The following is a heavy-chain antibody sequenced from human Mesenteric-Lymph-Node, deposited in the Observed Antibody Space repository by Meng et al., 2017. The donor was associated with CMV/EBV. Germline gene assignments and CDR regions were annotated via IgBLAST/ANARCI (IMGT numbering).Heavy chain of an antibody. CDR3: AKAGITIFGVVISYYYYGMDV. V-gene: IGHV3-23*01. D-gene: IGHD3-3*01. CDR2: ISGSGGGT. CDR1: GFTFSSYA. J-gene: IGHJ6*02. Sequence: GGSLRLSCAASGFTFSSYAMNWVRQTPGKGLEWVSSISGSGGGTYSADSVKGRFTISRDKSKNTLYLQMNSLRAEDTAVYYCAKAGITIFGVVISYYYYGMDVWGQGTTVTVSS.